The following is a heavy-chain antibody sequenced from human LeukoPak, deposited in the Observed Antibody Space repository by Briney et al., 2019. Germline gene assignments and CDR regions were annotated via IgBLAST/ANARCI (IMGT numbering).Heavy chain of an antibody. J-gene: IGHJ4*02. CDR1: GLSISSSNSY. CDR3: ARQTGSGLFILP. Sequence: SETLSLTCTVSGLSISSSNSYWGWIRQPPGKGREWIGSIYYSGNTYYNASLKSQVSISIDTSKNQFSLRLTSVTAADTAVYYCARQTGSGLFILPGGQGTLVTVSS. V-gene: IGHV4-39*01. CDR2: IYYSGNT. D-gene: IGHD3/OR15-3a*01.